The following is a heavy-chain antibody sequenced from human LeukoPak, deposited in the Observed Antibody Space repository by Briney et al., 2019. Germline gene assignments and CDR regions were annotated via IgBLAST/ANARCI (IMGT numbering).Heavy chain of an antibody. CDR3: AKEGDTMATSYNWFDP. J-gene: IGHJ5*02. V-gene: IGHV3-23*01. D-gene: IGHD3-10*01. CDR2: ISGSGGST. CDR1: GFTFSSYA. Sequence: GGSLRLSCATSGFTFSSYAMSWVRQAPGKGLEWVSAISGSGGSTYYADSVKGRFTISRDNSKNTLYLQMNSLRAEDTAVYYCAKEGDTMATSYNWFDPWGQGTLVTVSS.